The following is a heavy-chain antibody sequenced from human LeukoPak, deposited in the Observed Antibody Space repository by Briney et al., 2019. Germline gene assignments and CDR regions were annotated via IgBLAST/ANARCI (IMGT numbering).Heavy chain of an antibody. CDR1: GGSISSYY. J-gene: IGHJ4*02. CDR2: IYYSGST. V-gene: IGHV4-59*08. D-gene: IGHD6-13*01. CDR3: ASSSWYGKFDY. Sequence: SETLSLTCTVSGGSISSYYWSWIRQPPGKGLEWIGYIYYSGSTNQNPSLKSRVTISVDTSKNQLSLKLSSVTAADTAVYYCASSSWYGKFDYWGQGTLVTVSS.